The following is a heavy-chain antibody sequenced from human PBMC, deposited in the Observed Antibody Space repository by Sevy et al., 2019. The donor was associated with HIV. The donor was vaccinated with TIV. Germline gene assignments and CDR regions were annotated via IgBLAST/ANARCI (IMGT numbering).Heavy chain of an antibody. CDR1: GFTFSRFC. D-gene: IGHD1-7*01. J-gene: IGHJ4*02. CDR3: AKTGTTQLDY. CDR2: IRYDGGNK. Sequence: GGSLRLSCAASGFTFSRFCMHWVRQAPGKGLEWVAFIRYDGGNKYYVDSVKGRFTISRDNSKNTLYLQMDALRAEDTAVYYCAKTGTTQLDYWGQGTLVTVSS. V-gene: IGHV3-30*02.